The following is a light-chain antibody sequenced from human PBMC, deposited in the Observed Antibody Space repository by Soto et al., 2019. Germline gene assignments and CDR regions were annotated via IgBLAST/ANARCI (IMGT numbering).Light chain of an antibody. CDR1: SGDVGGYNS. CDR3: CSYAATYTLV. V-gene: IGLV2-11*01. Sequence: QSVLAQPRSVSGSPGQSVTISCSGTSGDVGGYNSVSWYQQFPGKAPKLMIYDVTKRPSGVPDRFSGSKSGNTASLTISGLQAEDEADYYCCSYAATYTLVFGGGTKVTVL. CDR2: DVT. J-gene: IGLJ2*01.